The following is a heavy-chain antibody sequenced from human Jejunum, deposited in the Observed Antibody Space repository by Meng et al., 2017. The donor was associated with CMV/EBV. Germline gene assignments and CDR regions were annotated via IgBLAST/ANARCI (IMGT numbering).Heavy chain of an antibody. CDR3: ARAYSSSCRVDY. Sequence: CTGSGGSISSYYWNWIRQPPGKGLEWIGYVYYSGGTNYNPSLKSRVTISVDTSKNQFSLKLSSVTAADTAVYYCARAYSSSCRVDYWGQGTLVTVSS. D-gene: IGHD6-6*01. CDR1: GGSISSYY. V-gene: IGHV4-59*01. J-gene: IGHJ4*02. CDR2: VYYSGGT.